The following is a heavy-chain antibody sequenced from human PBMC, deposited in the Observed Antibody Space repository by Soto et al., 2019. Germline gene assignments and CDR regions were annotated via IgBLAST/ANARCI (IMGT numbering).Heavy chain of an antibody. CDR3: ARALIQLWPHYYYGMDV. D-gene: IGHD5-18*01. CDR1: GGSISSGDYY. V-gene: IGHV4-30-4*01. Sequence: SETLSLTCTVSGGSISSGDYYWSWIRQPPGKGLEWTGYIYYSGTTYYNPSLKSRVTISVDTSKNQFSLKVNSVTAADTAVYYCARALIQLWPHYYYGMDVWGQGTTVTVSS. CDR2: IYYSGTT. J-gene: IGHJ6*02.